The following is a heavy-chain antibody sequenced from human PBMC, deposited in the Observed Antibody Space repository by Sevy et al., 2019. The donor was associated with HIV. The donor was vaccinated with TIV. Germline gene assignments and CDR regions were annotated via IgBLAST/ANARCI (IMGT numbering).Heavy chain of an antibody. Sequence: GGSLRLSCVASGFNFRNFWMSWVRQAPGKGLECVADIKQDGSEAYYVDSVKGRFTISRENAKNSRYLQMNSLRDEDTAMYFCVRDKEVGASILDAWGQGTPVTVSS. CDR1: GFNFRNFW. CDR2: IKQDGSEA. V-gene: IGHV3-7*03. D-gene: IGHD1-26*01. J-gene: IGHJ5*02. CDR3: VRDKEVGASILDA.